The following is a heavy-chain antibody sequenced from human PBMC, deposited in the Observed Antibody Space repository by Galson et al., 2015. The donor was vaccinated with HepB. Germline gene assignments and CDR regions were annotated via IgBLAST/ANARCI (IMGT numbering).Heavy chain of an antibody. CDR3: AKFVFGGMEWLSYYYYYYGMDV. J-gene: IGHJ6*02. V-gene: IGHV3-23*01. D-gene: IGHD3-3*01. CDR2: ISGSGGST. Sequence: SLRLSCAASGFTFSSYAMSWVRQAPGKGLEWVSAISGSGGSTYYADSVKGRFTISRNNSKNTLYLQMNSLRAEDTAVYYCAKFVFGGMEWLSYYYYYYGMDVWGQGTTVTVSS. CDR1: GFTFSSYA.